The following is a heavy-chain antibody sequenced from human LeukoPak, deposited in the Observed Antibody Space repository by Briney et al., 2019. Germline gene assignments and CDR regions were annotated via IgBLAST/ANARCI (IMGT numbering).Heavy chain of an antibody. CDR2: ISSSGSTI. D-gene: IGHD3-22*01. CDR3: ARGAYYYDSSTYLSDVAY. CDR1: GFTISYYS. J-gene: IGHJ4*02. Sequence: GGSLRLSCAASGFTISYYSMNWVRQAPGKGLEWVSYISSSGSTIYYADSVKGRFTISRDNAKNSLYLQMNGLRAEDTAVYYCARGAYYYDSSTYLSDVAYWGQGTLVTVSS. V-gene: IGHV3-48*01.